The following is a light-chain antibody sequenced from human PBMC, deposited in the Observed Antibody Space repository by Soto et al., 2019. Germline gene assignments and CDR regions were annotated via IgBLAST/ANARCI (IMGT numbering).Light chain of an antibody. Sequence: EIVMTQSPGTLSVSPGERATLSCRASQSVSSNLAWYQQKPGQAPRLLIYCASTRATGVPDRFIGSGSATEVTLTTSRLQSEDSAVYYCQQYDNWPPWTFGQGTKVDIK. J-gene: IGKJ1*01. V-gene: IGKV3-15*01. CDR3: QQYDNWPPWT. CDR1: QSVSSN. CDR2: CAS.